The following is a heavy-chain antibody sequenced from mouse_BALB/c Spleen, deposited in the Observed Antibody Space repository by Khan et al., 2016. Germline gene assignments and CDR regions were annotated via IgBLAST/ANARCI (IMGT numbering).Heavy chain of an antibody. CDR1: GYTFSNYW. J-gene: IGHJ4*01. CDR3: AKWLLGAMDD. Sequence: QVPLQQSGAELMKPGASVKISCKATGYTFSNYWIEWIKQRPGHGLEWIGEILPGSGSTHYNEKFKGKATFTADTSSNTAYMQLSSLTSEGSAVYYCAKWLLGAMDDWGQGTSVTVSA. CDR2: ILPGSGST. D-gene: IGHD2-3*01. V-gene: IGHV1-9*01.